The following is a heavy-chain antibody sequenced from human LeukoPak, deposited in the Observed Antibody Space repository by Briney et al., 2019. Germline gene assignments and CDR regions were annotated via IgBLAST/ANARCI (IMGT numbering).Heavy chain of an antibody. CDR1: GGSLSGHY. Sequence: SETLSLTCAVYGGSLSGHYWSWIRQPPGKGLEWIGEITHSGITNYNPSFKSRVTISVDTSKNQFSLKLSSVTAADTAVYYCARSIIVVLPVAIGRYHYYYCMDVWGKGTTVTVSS. D-gene: IGHD2-2*01. V-gene: IGHV4-34*01. J-gene: IGHJ6*03. CDR2: ITHSGIT. CDR3: ARSIIVVLPVAIGRYHYYYCMDV.